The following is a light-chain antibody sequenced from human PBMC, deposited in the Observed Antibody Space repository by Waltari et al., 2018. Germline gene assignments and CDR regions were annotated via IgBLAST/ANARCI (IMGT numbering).Light chain of an antibody. J-gene: IGLJ3*02. V-gene: IGLV7-46*01. CDR1: TGAVTSGHY. Sequence: QAVVTQKPSLTVSPGGTVTLTCASSTGAVTSGHYPYWFQQKPGQAPRTLIYDTSIKHSWTPARFSGSLLGGKAALTLSGAQPEDEADYYCFLSYSGTRWLFGGGTKLTVL. CDR2: DTS. CDR3: FLSYSGTRWL.